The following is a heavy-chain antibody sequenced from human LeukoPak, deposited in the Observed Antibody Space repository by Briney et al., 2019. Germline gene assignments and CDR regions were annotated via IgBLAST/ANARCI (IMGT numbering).Heavy chain of an antibody. CDR1: GFTFKSYA. CDR2: ISGSGRST. Sequence: GGSLRLSCAASGFTFKSYAMSWVRQAPGKRLEWVSTISGSGRSTYYANSVKGRFTISRDNSKNTLNLQMNSLRAEDTAVYYCATLYSSGWYATVGDYWGQGTLVTVSS. J-gene: IGHJ4*02. CDR3: ATLYSSGWYATVGDY. V-gene: IGHV3-23*01. D-gene: IGHD6-19*01.